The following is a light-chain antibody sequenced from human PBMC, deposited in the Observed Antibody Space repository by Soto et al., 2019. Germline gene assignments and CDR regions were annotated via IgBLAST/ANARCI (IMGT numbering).Light chain of an antibody. CDR1: QDITHF. V-gene: IGKV1-27*01. CDR2: GAS. J-gene: IGKJ1*01. CDR3: QQYNNDPPGT. Sequence: DIQMTQSPSSLSASVGDRVMFTCRASQDITHFLAWYQQRPGKVPKLLIYGASTLQSGVPSRFSGSGSGTDFTLTISGLQPEDVATYYCQQYNNDPPGTFGQGTKVEIK.